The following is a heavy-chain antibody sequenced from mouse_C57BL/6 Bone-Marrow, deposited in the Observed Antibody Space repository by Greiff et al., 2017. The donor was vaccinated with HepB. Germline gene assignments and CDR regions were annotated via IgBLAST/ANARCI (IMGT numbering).Heavy chain of an antibody. Sequence: QVQLQQSGAELVKPGASVKMSCKASGYTFTSYWITWVKQRPGQGLEWIGDIYPGSGSTNYNEKFKSKATLTVDTSSSTAYMQLSSLTSEDSAVYYCARLLRLTGYFDYWGQGTTLTVSS. D-gene: IGHD1-1*01. J-gene: IGHJ2*01. V-gene: IGHV1-55*01. CDR2: IYPGSGST. CDR1: GYTFTSYW. CDR3: ARLLRLTGYFDY.